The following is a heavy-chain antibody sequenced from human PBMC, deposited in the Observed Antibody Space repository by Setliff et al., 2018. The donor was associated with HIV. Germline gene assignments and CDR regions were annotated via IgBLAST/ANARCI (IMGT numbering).Heavy chain of an antibody. CDR3: ARDPDYGDFIALDI. Sequence: GGSLRLSCAVSGFTFSTYAMSWVRQAPGKGLEWVSTISAGGGSTYCADSVKGRFTISRDNSKNTLYLQMNSLRAEDTAVYFCARDPDYGDFIALDIWGQGTMVTVSS. CDR1: GFTFSTYA. D-gene: IGHD4-17*01. V-gene: IGHV3-23*01. CDR2: ISAGGGST. J-gene: IGHJ3*02.